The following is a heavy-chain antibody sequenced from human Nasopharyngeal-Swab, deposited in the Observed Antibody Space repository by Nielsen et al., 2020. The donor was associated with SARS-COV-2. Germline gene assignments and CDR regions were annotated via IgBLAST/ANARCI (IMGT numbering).Heavy chain of an antibody. V-gene: IGHV3-33*08. CDR1: GFTFSSYS. Sequence: GESLKISCAASGFTFSSYSMNWVRQAPGKGLEWVAVIWYDGSNKYYADSVKGRFTISRDNSKNTLYLQMNSLRAEDTAVYYCASAPSIAVAAGYGMDVWGQGTTVTVSS. CDR2: IWYDGSNK. CDR3: ASAPSIAVAAGYGMDV. J-gene: IGHJ6*02. D-gene: IGHD6-19*01.